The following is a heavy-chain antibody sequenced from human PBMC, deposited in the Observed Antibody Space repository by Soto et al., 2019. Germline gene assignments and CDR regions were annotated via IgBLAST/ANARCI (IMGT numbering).Heavy chain of an antibody. Sequence: PGGSLRLSCAASGYSFTGYAMAWVRQAPGKGPEWVCVVSSGGDRKWYADSVKGRFTIPRDNSMNMVYLQMKSLRAEDTAIYYCARDPETDSGLVFDYWGQGTLVIVSS. D-gene: IGHD4-17*01. V-gene: IGHV3-23*01. CDR3: ARDPETDSGLVFDY. CDR2: VSSGGDRK. CDR1: GYSFTGYA. J-gene: IGHJ4*02.